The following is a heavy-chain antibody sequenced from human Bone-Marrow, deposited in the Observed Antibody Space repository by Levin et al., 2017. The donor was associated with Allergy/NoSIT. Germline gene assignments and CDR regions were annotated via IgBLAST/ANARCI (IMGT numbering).Heavy chain of an antibody. Sequence: GASVKVSCKASGFMFIIYGISWVRQAPGRGLEWMGWISDQGNTNSAQKFQGRVTMTRDTSTSTAYMELRGLTSDDTAVYFCARVDCSGDDCYSETFWGQGTLVAVSS. J-gene: IGHJ4*02. CDR1: GFMFIIYG. V-gene: IGHV1-18*01. CDR2: ISDQGNT. D-gene: IGHD2-15*01. CDR3: ARVDCSGDDCYSETF.